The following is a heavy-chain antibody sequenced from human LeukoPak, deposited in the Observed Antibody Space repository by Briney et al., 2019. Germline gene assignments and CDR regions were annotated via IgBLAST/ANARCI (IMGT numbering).Heavy chain of an antibody. CDR2: MNPNSGNT. CDR3: ARGGDRDGYNLFDY. D-gene: IGHD5-24*01. V-gene: IGHV1-8*01. Sequence: ASVKVSCKASGYTFTSYDINWVRQATGQGLEWMGWMNPNSGNTGYAQKFQGRVTMTRNTSISTAYMELSSLRSEDTAVYYCARGGDRDGYNLFDYWGQGTLVTVSS. CDR1: GYTFTSYD. J-gene: IGHJ4*02.